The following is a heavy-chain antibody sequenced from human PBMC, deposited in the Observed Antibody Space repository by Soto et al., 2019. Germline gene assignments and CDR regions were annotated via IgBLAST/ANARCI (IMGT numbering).Heavy chain of an antibody. CDR3: ASSIVLVPAAISY. D-gene: IGHD2-2*02. J-gene: IGHJ4*02. V-gene: IGHV3-33*08. CDR2: IWSDGTNK. CDR1: GLTFSTYG. Sequence: GGSLRLSCAASGLTFSTYGMHWVRQAPGKGLEWVALIWSDGTNKYYADSVKGRFTISRDNSKKTLYLQMNSLRAEDTAVYYCASSIVLVPAAISYWGQGTLVTVSS.